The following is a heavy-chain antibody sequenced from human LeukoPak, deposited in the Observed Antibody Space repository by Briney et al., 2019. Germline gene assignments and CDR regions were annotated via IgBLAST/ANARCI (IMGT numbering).Heavy chain of an antibody. Sequence: SETLSLTCTVSGGSISSYYWSWIRQPAGKGLEWIGRIYTSGSTNYNPSLKSRVTMSVDTSKNQFSLKMSSVTAADTAVYYCASYTSAGAYYDFWGQGTLVAVSS. J-gene: IGHJ4*02. V-gene: IGHV4-4*07. CDR2: IYTSGST. CDR1: GGSISSYY. CDR3: ASYTSAGAYYDF. D-gene: IGHD4-11*01.